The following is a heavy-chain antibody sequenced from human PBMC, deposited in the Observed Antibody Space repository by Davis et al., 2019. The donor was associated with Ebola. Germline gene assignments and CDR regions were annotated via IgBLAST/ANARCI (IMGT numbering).Heavy chain of an antibody. Sequence: SETLSPPCTAPGGPISSYYWTWTRHPPGKGLEWIGYINYSGSTNYNPSLKSRVTISEDTSKNQFSLRLTSATAADTAVYYCARKPARWENWFDPWGQGTLVTVSS. V-gene: IGHV4-59*12. CDR2: INYSGST. D-gene: IGHD2-2*01. CDR3: ARKPARWENWFDP. CDR1: GGPISSYY. J-gene: IGHJ5*02.